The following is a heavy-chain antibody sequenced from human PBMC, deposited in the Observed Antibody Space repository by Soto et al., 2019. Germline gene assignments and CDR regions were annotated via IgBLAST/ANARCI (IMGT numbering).Heavy chain of an antibody. Sequence: ASVKVSCKASGYTFTSYGISWVRQAPGQGLEWMGWISAYNGNTNYAQKLQGRVTMTTDTSTSTAYMELRSLRSDDTAVYYCAGYSSSSGLYYGMDVWGQGTTVTVSS. V-gene: IGHV1-18*01. CDR3: AGYSSSSGLYYGMDV. CDR2: ISAYNGNT. D-gene: IGHD6-6*01. CDR1: GYTFTSYG. J-gene: IGHJ6*02.